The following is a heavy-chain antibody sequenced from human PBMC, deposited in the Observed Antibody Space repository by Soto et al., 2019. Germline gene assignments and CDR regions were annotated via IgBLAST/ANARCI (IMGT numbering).Heavy chain of an antibody. J-gene: IGHJ5*02. D-gene: IGHD2-21*01. CDR3: ARLGAYYQSLDP. Sequence: SETLPLTCAVSGGSGRSTQWWTWVRQAPGKGLEWLGDIYHVGITKYNPALKSRVTISLETSNSQFSLRLSSVTAADTAVYYCARLGAYYQSLDPWGPGTLVTVSS. CDR2: IYHVGIT. V-gene: IGHV4-4*02. CDR1: GGSGRSTQW.